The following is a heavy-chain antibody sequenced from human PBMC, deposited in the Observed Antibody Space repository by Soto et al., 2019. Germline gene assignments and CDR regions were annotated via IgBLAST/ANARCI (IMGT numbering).Heavy chain of an antibody. V-gene: IGHV3-23*01. Sequence: EVQLLESGGGLVQPGGSLRLSCAASEFTFSNFAMNWVRQAPGKGLEWVSGISGSGGSTYYADSVKGRFTISRDNSKNTLYLQMKSLRAEDTALYYCAKVPSKGPRHRDYFDYWGQGTLVTVSS. J-gene: IGHJ4*02. CDR1: EFTFSNFA. CDR2: ISGSGGST. CDR3: AKVPSKGPRHRDYFDY.